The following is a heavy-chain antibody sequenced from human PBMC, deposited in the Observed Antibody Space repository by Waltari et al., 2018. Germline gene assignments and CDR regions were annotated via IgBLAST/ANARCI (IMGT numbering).Heavy chain of an antibody. V-gene: IGHV4-4*07. D-gene: IGHD3-9*01. CDR1: GASIGRYY. CDR3: AKDEMLLRNFDV. CDR2: IYTSGAT. J-gene: IGHJ4*02. Sequence: QMQLQESGPGLVKPSETLSLTCPVSGASIGRYYWTWIRPPAGKTMEWIGRIYTSGATNYNPSLDSRVTISVDESKNQFSLRLTSVTAADTAVYYCAKDEMLLRNFDVWGQGILVTVSS.